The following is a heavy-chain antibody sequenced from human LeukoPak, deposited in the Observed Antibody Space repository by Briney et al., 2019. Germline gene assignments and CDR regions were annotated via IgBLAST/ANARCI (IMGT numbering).Heavy chain of an antibody. D-gene: IGHD5-24*01. Sequence: GGSLRLFCAASGLTVSSNYMSWVRQAPGKGLEWVSLIYSSGSTYYADSVKGRFTISRDNSKNTLFLRMNSLTAEDTAMYYCTRTFLSGDGYKVGYFDYWGQGTLVTVSS. J-gene: IGHJ4*02. V-gene: IGHV3-53*01. CDR2: IYSSGST. CDR3: TRTFLSGDGYKVGYFDY. CDR1: GLTVSSNY.